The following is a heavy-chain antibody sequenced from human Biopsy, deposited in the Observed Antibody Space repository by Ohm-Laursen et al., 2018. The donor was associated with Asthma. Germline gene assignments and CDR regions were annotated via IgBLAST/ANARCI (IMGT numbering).Heavy chain of an antibody. CDR2: INHSGST. CDR3: ASGPEWSGLDV. D-gene: IGHD1-14*01. V-gene: IGHV4-34*01. Sequence: GTLSLTCAVYGGSFSGYYWSWIRQPPGKGLEWIGEINHSGSTNYNPSLKSRVTISVDTSKNQFSLKLSSVTAADTAVYYCASGPEWSGLDVWGQGTTVTVSS. CDR1: GGSFSGYY. J-gene: IGHJ6*02.